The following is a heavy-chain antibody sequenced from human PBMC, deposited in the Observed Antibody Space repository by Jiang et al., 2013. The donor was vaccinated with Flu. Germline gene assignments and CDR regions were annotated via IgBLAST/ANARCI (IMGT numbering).Heavy chain of an antibody. Sequence: GGLVQPGGSLRLSCAASGFSYYAMSWVRQAPGKGLEWVSAISGTGGSAYYVDSVKGRFTISRDNSKNTLYLQMNSLRTEDTAVYYCAKDLGLAGLGAFDLWGQGTMVTVSS. D-gene: IGHD6-19*01. V-gene: IGHV3-23*01. CDR3: AKDLGLAGLGAFDL. CDR2: ISGTGGSA. CDR1: GFSYYA. J-gene: IGHJ3*01.